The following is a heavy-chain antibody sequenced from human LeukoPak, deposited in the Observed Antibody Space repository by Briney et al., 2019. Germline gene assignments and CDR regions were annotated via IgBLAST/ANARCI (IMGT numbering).Heavy chain of an antibody. CDR2: VYHVGTT. J-gene: IGHJ5*02. Sequence: PSGTLSLTCTVSGYSISSGYYWGWIRQPPGKGLEWIGVYHVGTTDYNPSLKSRVTISVDTSKNQFSLKLSSVTAADTAVYYCATDRGYNWNDQRFDPWGQGTLVTVSS. CDR1: GYSISSGYY. D-gene: IGHD1-1*01. V-gene: IGHV4-38-2*02. CDR3: ATDRGYNWNDQRFDP.